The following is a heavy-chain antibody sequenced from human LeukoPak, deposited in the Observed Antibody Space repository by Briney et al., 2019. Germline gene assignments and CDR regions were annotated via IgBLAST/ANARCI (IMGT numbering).Heavy chain of an antibody. CDR3: AKDFYGCGDGSCQYNWFDP. J-gene: IGHJ5*02. CDR1: GFTFSNYA. D-gene: IGHD2-15*01. Sequence: GGSLRLSCAASGFTFSNYAMNWVRQAPGKGLEWVSGIRGNGGSADYADSVKGRFTVSRDNSKNTLSLEMNSLRAEDTAVHYCAKDFYGCGDGSCQYNWFDPWGQGTLVTVSS. V-gene: IGHV3-23*01. CDR2: IRGNGGSA.